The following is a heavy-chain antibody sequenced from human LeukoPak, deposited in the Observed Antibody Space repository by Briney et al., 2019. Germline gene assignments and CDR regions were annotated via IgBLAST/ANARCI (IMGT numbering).Heavy chain of an antibody. CDR3: ARDRSGSSFFPYYFEY. J-gene: IGHJ4*02. Sequence: ASVKVSCKASGYTFTSYGISWVRQAPGQGLEWLAWISAYNGNTDYAQNVQGRLTMTTDSSTNTAYMELRSLRSDDTAIYYCARDRSGSSFFPYYFEYWGQGTLVTVSS. D-gene: IGHD6-19*01. CDR1: GYTFTSYG. V-gene: IGHV1-18*01. CDR2: ISAYNGNT.